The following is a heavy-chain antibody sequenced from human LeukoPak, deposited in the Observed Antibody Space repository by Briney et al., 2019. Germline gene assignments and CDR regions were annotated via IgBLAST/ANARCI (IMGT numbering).Heavy chain of an antibody. CDR3: ARLGYCTNGVCHGMDV. V-gene: IGHV3-23*01. J-gene: IGHJ6*02. CDR1: GFTFSSYA. CDR2: ISGSGSST. Sequence: PGGSLRLSCAASGFTFSSYAINWVRQAPGKGLEWVSAISGSGSSTYYADSVKGRFTISRDNSKNTLYLQMNSLRAEDTAVYYCARLGYCTNGVCHGMDVWGQGTTVTVSS. D-gene: IGHD2-8*01.